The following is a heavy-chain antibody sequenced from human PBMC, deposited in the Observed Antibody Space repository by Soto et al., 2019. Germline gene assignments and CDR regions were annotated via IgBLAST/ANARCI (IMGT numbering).Heavy chain of an antibody. CDR2: IRSKAYGGTT. Sequence: GGSLRLSCTASGFTFDDYAMSWFRQAPGKGLEWVGFIRSKAYGGTTHYAASVKGRFTISRDDSKSIAYLQMNSLKTEDTAVYYCSTNYYDSSGYDNWFDPWGQGTLVTVSS. J-gene: IGHJ5*02. CDR1: GFTFDDYA. V-gene: IGHV3-49*03. D-gene: IGHD3-22*01. CDR3: STNYYDSSGYDNWFDP.